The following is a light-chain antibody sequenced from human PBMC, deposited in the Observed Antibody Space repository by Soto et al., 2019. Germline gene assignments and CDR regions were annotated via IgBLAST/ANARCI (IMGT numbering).Light chain of an antibody. V-gene: IGKV1-5*01. J-gene: IGKJ2*01. Sequence: DIQMTQSPSTLSASVGDRVTITCRASQSISGWLAWYQQKPGKAPKLLIYDASSLESGVPSRFSGSGSGAEFTLTISSLQPDDFAIYYCQQYDTSSTTFGQGTKLEIK. CDR2: DAS. CDR1: QSISGW. CDR3: QQYDTSSTT.